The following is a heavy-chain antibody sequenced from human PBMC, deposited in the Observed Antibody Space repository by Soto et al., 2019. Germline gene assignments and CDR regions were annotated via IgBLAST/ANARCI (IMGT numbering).Heavy chain of an antibody. Sequence: ASVKVSCKASGYTFTSYGISWVRQAPGQGLEWMGWISAYNGNTNYAQKLQGRVTMTTDTSTSTAYMELRSLRSDDTAVYYCARRPRGCVGYYYYGMDVWGQGTTVTVSS. J-gene: IGHJ6*02. CDR2: ISAYNGNT. CDR3: ARRPRGCVGYYYYGMDV. CDR1: GYTFTSYG. V-gene: IGHV1-18*01. D-gene: IGHD3-16*01.